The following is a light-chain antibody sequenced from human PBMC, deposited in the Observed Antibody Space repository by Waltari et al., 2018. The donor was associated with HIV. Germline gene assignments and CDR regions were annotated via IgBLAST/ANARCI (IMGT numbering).Light chain of an antibody. J-gene: IGKJ3*01. CDR3: QQSFMIPLT. V-gene: IGKV1-39*01. CDR1: QIISKS. CDR2: SAT. Sequence: DIRMTQSPSPLSASPGDRVTITCRTSQIISKSLNWYRQKPGRAPQLLIYSATSLQRGVSSSFSGSGSASVTEFTLTINNFQPEDFATYYCQQSFMIPLTVGPGTKVDIK.